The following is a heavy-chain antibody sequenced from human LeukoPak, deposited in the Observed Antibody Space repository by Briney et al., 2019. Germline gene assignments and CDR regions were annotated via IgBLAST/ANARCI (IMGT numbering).Heavy chain of an antibody. J-gene: IGHJ5*02. CDR3: ARGGVWNKVFDP. V-gene: IGHV4-34*01. CDR2: INHSGST. D-gene: IGHD1/OR15-1a*01. Sequence: SETLSLTCAVYGGSFSGYYWSWIRQPPGKGLEWIGEINHSGSTNYNPSLKSRVTISVDTSKNQFSLKLSSVTAADTAVYYCARGGVWNKVFDPWGQGTLVTVSS. CDR1: GGSFSGYY.